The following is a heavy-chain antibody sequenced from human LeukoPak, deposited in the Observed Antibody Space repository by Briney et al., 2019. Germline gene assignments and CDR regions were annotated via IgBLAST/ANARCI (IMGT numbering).Heavy chain of an antibody. CDR3: ARVDFCSGYLGYGALDM. Sequence: GGSLTLTCAASGFSFSTHCMTWLRQAPGKGLEWVANIKQDGGDKYYVDSVKGRFSISRDNAENSLFLELNSLRAEDTAVYYCARVDFCSGYLGYGALDMWGQGTMVTVSS. CDR2: IKQDGGDK. V-gene: IGHV3-7*01. J-gene: IGHJ3*02. D-gene: IGHD3-3*01. CDR1: GFSFSTHC.